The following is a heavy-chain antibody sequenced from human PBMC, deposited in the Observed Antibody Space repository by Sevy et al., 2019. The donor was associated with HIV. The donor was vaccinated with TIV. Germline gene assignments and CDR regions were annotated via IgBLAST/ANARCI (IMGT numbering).Heavy chain of an antibody. CDR2: IGSDGETT. V-gene: IGHV3-64*01. CDR1: GFPFSSYS. Sequence: GGSLRLCCAASGFPFSSYSFYWVRQAPGKGLVYVSAIGSDGETTLYASSVKGRFTISRDNSKNTVFLQMGRLRSEDMGVYYCARDRGTYHAFDLWGRGTMVTVSS. CDR3: ARDRGTYHAFDL. J-gene: IGHJ3*01.